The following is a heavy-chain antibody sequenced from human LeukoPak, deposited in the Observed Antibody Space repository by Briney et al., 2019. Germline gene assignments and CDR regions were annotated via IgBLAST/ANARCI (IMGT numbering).Heavy chain of an antibody. D-gene: IGHD3-10*01. CDR3: ARDLGSGSGSYYPAFDY. V-gene: IGHV1-18*01. CDR1: GYTFTSYG. J-gene: IGHJ4*02. CDR2: ISAYNGNT. Sequence: ASVKVSCKASGYTFTSYGISWVRQAPGQGLEWMGWISAYNGNTNYAQKLQGRVTMTTDTSTSTAYMELRSLRSDDAAVYYCARDLGSGSGSYYPAFDYWGQGTLVTVSS.